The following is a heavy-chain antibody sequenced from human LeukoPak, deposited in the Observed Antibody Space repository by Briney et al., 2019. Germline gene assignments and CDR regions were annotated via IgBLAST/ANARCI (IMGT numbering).Heavy chain of an antibody. CDR2: IGAYSGNT. Sequence: ASVKVSCKGSGYTFTSYGISWVRQAPGQGLEWMGWIGAYSGNTNYAQNVQGRVTMTTDTSTSTAYMELRSLRSDDTAVYYCARDGNAAVDHWGQGTPVTVSS. CDR3: ARDGNAAVDH. V-gene: IGHV1-18*01. D-gene: IGHD1-26*01. J-gene: IGHJ4*02. CDR1: GYTFTSYG.